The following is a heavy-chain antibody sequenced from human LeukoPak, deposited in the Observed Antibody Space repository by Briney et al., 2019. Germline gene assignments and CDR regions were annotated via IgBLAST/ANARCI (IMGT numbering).Heavy chain of an antibody. D-gene: IGHD5-12*01. V-gene: IGHV3-30*18. CDR3: AKGSGYEFPYFDY. CDR2: ISYDGSNK. J-gene: IGHJ4*02. CDR1: GFTFSSYG. Sequence: GRSLRLSCAASGFTFSSYGMHWVRHAPGKGLEGVAVISYDGSNKYYADSVKGRFTISRDNSKNTLYLQMNSLRAEDTAVYYCAKGSGYEFPYFDYWGQGTLVTVSS.